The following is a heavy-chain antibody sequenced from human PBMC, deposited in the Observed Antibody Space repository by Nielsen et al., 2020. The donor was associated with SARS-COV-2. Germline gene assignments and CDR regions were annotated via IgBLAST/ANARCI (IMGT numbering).Heavy chain of an antibody. D-gene: IGHD1-1*01. V-gene: IGHV3-21*01. CDR2: ISSSSSYI. CDR3: AGEVPGTTGTELFDY. J-gene: IGHJ4*02. CDR1: GFTFSSYS. Sequence: GKSLKISCAASGFTFSSYSMNWVRQAPGKGLEWVSSISSSSSYIYYADSVKGRFTISRDNAKNSLYLQMNSLRAEDTAVYYCAGEVPGTTGTELFDYWGQGTLVTVSS.